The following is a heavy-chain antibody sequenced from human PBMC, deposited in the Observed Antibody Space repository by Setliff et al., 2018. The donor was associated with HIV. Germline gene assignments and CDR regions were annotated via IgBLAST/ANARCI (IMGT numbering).Heavy chain of an antibody. Sequence: GGSLRLSCTASGFTFGDYAMNWVRQTPGKGLEWVGFIRSKAYGGTTEYAASVKGRFTISRDDSKSIAYLQMNSLKTEDTAMYYCSARYSYGPQFDYWGQGTLVTVSS. CDR1: GFTFGDYA. CDR3: SARYSYGPQFDY. V-gene: IGHV3-49*04. CDR2: IRSKAYGGTT. D-gene: IGHD5-18*01. J-gene: IGHJ4*02.